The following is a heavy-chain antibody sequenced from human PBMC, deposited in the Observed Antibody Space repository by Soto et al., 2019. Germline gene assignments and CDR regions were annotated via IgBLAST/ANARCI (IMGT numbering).Heavy chain of an antibody. D-gene: IGHD6-19*01. V-gene: IGHV1-24*01. CDR2: FDPEDGET. CDR3: ATGVSSGWPYYYYYYGMDV. CDR1: GYTLAELS. Sequence: ASVKVSCKVSGYTLAELSMHWVRQAPGKGLEWMGGFDPEDGETIYAQKFQGRVTMTEDTSTDTAYMELSSLRSEDTAVYYCATGVSSGWPYYYYYYGMDVWGQGTTVTVSS. J-gene: IGHJ6*02.